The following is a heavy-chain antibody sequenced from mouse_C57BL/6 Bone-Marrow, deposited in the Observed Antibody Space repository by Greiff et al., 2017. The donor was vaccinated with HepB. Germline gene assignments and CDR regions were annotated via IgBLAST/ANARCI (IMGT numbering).Heavy chain of an antibody. J-gene: IGHJ1*03. Sequence: EVKLVESGGGLVQPGGSLKLSCAASGFTFSDYYMYWVRQTPEKRLEWVAYISNGGGSTYYPDTVKGRFTISRDTAKNTLYLQMSRLKSEDTAMYYCARRAPPIYVSSYYWYFDVWGTGTTVTVSS. D-gene: IGHD1-1*01. CDR1: GFTFSDYY. CDR3: ARRAPPIYVSSYYWYFDV. CDR2: ISNGGGST. V-gene: IGHV5-12*01.